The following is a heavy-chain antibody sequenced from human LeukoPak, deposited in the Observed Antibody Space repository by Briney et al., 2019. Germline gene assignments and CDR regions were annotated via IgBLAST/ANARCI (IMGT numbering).Heavy chain of an antibody. CDR2: INPNSGDT. Sequence: ASVKVSCKASGYTFTGHYMHWVRQAPGQGLEWMGWINPNSGDTNYAQKFRGRVTMTRDTSINTAYMELSWLRTDDTAMYYCAKNPYEYYFDYWGQGTLVTVSS. D-gene: IGHD5-12*01. CDR3: AKNPYEYYFDY. J-gene: IGHJ4*02. CDR1: GYTFTGHY. V-gene: IGHV1-2*02.